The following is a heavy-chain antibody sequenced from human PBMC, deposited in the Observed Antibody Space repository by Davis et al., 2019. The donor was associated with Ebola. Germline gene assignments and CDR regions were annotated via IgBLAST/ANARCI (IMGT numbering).Heavy chain of an antibody. CDR2: ISSSSSTI. CDR3: ATPLYYYDSSGSPFDY. V-gene: IGHV3-11*04. D-gene: IGHD3-22*01. J-gene: IGHJ4*02. Sequence: PGGSLRLSCAASGFTFSDYYMSWIRQAPGKGLEWVSYISSSSSTIYYADSVKGRFTISRDNAKNSLYLQMNSLRDEDTAVYYCATPLYYYDSSGSPFDYWGQGTLVTVSS. CDR1: GFTFSDYY.